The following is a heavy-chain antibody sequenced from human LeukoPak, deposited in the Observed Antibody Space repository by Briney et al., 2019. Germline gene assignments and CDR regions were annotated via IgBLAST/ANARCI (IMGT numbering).Heavy chain of an antibody. V-gene: IGHV3-11*03. CDR3: ARTYSGYVDY. Sequence: GGSLRLSCAASRFTFSDYYMSWIRQAPGKGLEWVSYISSSSSYTNYADSVKGRFTISRDNAKNSLYLQMNSLRAEDTAVYYCARTYSGYVDYWGQGALVTVSS. D-gene: IGHD1-26*01. CDR1: RFTFSDYY. CDR2: ISSSSSYT. J-gene: IGHJ4*02.